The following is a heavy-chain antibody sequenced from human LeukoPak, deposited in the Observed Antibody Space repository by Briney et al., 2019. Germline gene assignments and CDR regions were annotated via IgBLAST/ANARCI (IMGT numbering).Heavy chain of an antibody. CDR3: ARKSWYDGRGDDAFDI. D-gene: IGHD3-22*01. V-gene: IGHV1-18*01. CDR1: GYIFSSYG. Sequence: GASVKVSCKASGYIFSSYGISWVRQAPGQGPEWMGWITTYNGKTNYAQKLQGRVTMTTDTSTNTAYMELRSLRSDDTAVYYCARKSWYDGRGDDAFDIWGQGTLVTVSS. J-gene: IGHJ3*02. CDR2: ITTYNGKT.